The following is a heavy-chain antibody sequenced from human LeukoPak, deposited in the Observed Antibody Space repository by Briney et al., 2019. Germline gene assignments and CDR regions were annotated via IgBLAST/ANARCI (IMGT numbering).Heavy chain of an antibody. CDR2: IITIFGTA. CDR3: ARDLNYYGTSGYLLL. D-gene: IGHD3-22*01. V-gene: IGHV1-69*05. J-gene: IGHJ4*02. CDR1: GGTFSNYA. Sequence: SVKVSCKSSGGTFSNYAINWVRQAPGQGLEWMGRIITIFGTANYAQKFQGRVTITTDESTSTAYMELSSLIYEDTAMYYCARDLNYYGTSGYLLLWGQGTLVTVSS.